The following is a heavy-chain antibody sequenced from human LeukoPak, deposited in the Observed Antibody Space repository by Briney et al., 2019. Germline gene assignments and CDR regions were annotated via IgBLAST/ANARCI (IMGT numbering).Heavy chain of an antibody. CDR3: ARLRNVGGNPHPFNV. D-gene: IGHD4-23*01. CDR1: GFNFIDYT. J-gene: IGHJ3*01. V-gene: IGHV3-21*01. CDR2: ITSTGRYI. Sequence: PGGSLRLSCAASGFNFIDYTMNWVRQAPGKGLEWVSSITSTGRYIFYADSLKGRFTISRDNAKKSLYLQMNSLRAEDTAVYYCARLRNVGGNPHPFNVWGQETTVTVSS.